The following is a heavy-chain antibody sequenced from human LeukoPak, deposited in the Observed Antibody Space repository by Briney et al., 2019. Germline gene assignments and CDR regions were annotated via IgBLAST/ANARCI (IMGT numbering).Heavy chain of an antibody. D-gene: IGHD6-19*01. CDR2: IYTSGST. J-gene: IGHJ3*02. CDR1: GGSISSYY. Sequence: PSETLSLTCTVSGGSISSYYWSWIRQPAGKGLEWIGRIYTSGSTNYNPSLKSRVTMSVDTSKNQFSLKLSSVTAADTAVYYCAREDSSGWYGLFAFDIWGQGTMVTVSS. V-gene: IGHV4-4*07. CDR3: AREDSSGWYGLFAFDI.